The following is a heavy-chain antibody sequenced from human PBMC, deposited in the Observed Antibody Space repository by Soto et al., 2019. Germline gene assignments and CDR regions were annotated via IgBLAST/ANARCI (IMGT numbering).Heavy chain of an antibody. Sequence: QLQLQESGSGLVKPSQTLSLTCAVSGSISSGGYSWTWIRQPPGKGLEWIGYIFDRGTTNDNPSLNSRVTISVDPSKKQFSLKLNSVTAADTAVYYCARDREAVAGHWYFDLWGRGTLVTVSS. D-gene: IGHD6-19*01. V-gene: IGHV4-30-2*01. CDR2: IFDRGTT. J-gene: IGHJ2*01. CDR3: ARDREAVAGHWYFDL. CDR1: GSISSGGYS.